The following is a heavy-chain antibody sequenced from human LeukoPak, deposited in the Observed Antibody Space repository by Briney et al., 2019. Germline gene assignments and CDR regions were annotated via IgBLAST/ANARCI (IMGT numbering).Heavy chain of an antibody. V-gene: IGHV3-33*01. J-gene: IGHJ4*01. CDR2: IWYDGSNK. CDR3: ARGDETYYFDY. Sequence: GRSLRLSCAASGFSFSTFGMHWVRQAPGKGLEWVALIWYDGSNKYYADSVKGRFTISRDNSKNTLYLQMNSLRAEDTAVYYYARGDETYYFDYWGQGTLVTVSS. CDR1: GFSFSTFG.